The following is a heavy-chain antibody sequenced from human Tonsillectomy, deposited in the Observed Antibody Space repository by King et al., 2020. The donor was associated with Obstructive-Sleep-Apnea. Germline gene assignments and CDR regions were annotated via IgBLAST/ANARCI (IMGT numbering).Heavy chain of an antibody. CDR1: GGSISSYY. CDR2: IYTSGST. D-gene: IGHD1-26*01. J-gene: IGHJ4*02. Sequence: QLQLQESGPGLVKPSETLSLTCTVSGGSISSYYWSWIRQPAGKGLEWIGRIYTSGSTYYNPSLKSRVTMSVDTSKNRFSLRLGSVTAADTAVYFCAREARGNYDFDYWGQGTLVTVSS. CDR3: AREARGNYDFDY. V-gene: IGHV4-4*07.